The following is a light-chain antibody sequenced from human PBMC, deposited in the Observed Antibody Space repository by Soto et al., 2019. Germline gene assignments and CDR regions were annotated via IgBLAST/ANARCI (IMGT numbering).Light chain of an antibody. CDR1: HDISTY. V-gene: IGKV1-39*01. CDR2: EAS. J-gene: IGKJ5*01. Sequence: IQLTQSASLLSASVEDRVTITCRASHDISTYLAWYQQKPGKAPKLMIYEASTLQSGVPSRFSGSGSGTEFTLTISSLQSEDFATYYCQQSYTTPITFGQGTRLEIK. CDR3: QQSYTTPIT.